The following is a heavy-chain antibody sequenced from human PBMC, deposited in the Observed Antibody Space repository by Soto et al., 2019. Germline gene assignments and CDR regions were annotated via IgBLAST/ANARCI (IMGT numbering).Heavy chain of an antibody. V-gene: IGHV4-59*01. CDR3: ARGPTTEKVDS. Sequence: SETLSLTCTVSGGSISSYYWSWIRQPPGKGLEWIGYIYFRGTTNYNPALKSRVTMSADTSKNQFSLKLNSVTAADTAVYYCARGPTTEKVDSWGQGILVTVPQ. J-gene: IGHJ4*02. CDR2: IYFRGTT. CDR1: GGSISSYY.